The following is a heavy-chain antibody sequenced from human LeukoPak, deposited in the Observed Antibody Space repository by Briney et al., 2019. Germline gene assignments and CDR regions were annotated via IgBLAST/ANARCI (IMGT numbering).Heavy chain of an antibody. CDR2: ISSSSNYI. CDR1: GFTFNNYC. CDR3: ARDLTDDFWSGYHFDH. Sequence: PGGSLRLSCAASGFTFNNYCMNWVRQAPGKGLEWVSSISSSSNYIYYADSVKGRFTVSRDNAKNSLYLQMNSLRAEDTAVYYCARDLTDDFWSGYHFDHWGQGTLVTVSS. J-gene: IGHJ4*02. V-gene: IGHV3-21*01. D-gene: IGHD3-3*01.